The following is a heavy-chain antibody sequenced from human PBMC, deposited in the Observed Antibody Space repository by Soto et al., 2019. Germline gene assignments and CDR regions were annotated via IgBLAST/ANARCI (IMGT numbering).Heavy chain of an antibody. CDR1: GFTFSIYA. CDR3: AREFTYNWNFSQKGSDRYGMDV. CDR2: ISYDGSNK. J-gene: IGHJ6*02. D-gene: IGHD1-7*01. Sequence: GGPLSLSCAASGFTFSIYAMHWVCQAPGKGLAWVAVISYDGSNKYYADSVKGRFTISRDNSNNTLYLQMNSLRAEDTAVYYCAREFTYNWNFSQKGSDRYGMDVWGQGTTVTVSS. V-gene: IGHV3-30-3*01.